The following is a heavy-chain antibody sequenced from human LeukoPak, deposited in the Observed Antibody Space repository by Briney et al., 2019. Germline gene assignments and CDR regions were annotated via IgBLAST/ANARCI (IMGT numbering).Heavy chain of an antibody. CDR3: AREGREKVAAITNQYYNYYLDL. J-gene: IGHJ6*03. V-gene: IGHV3-21*01. CDR1: GFTFSTYN. D-gene: IGHD5-12*01. CDR2: ITSSSSYI. Sequence: GGSLRLSCAASGFTFSTYNMNWVRQAPGKGLEWVSSITSSSSYIYYADSVKGRFTISRDNAKNSLYLQMTSLRAEDTAVYYCAREGREKVAAITNQYYNYYLDLWGKGTTVTVSS.